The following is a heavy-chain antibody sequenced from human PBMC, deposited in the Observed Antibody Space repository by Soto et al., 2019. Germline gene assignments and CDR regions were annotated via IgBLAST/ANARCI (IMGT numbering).Heavy chain of an antibody. CDR2: INSDASST. V-gene: IGHV3-74*01. D-gene: IGHD6-13*01. Sequence: EVQLVESGGGLVHPGGSLRLSCTASGFTFSTHWMHWVRQAPGKGLVWVSRINSDASSTDYADSVRGRFTISRDRAKKTLYLQMISLRAEDTAVYYCARDLVVNSRSWYDYWGQGTLVTVSS. CDR1: GFTFSTHW. J-gene: IGHJ4*02. CDR3: ARDLVVNSRSWYDY.